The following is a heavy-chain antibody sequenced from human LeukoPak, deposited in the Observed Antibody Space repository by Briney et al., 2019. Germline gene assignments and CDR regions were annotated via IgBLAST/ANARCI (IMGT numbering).Heavy chain of an antibody. V-gene: IGHV4-59*01. CDR2: IYYSGSS. CDR3: ARDDGSHDGSGSYPFDY. J-gene: IGHJ4*02. Sequence: SETLSLTCTVSGGSISSYYWSWIRQPPGKGLEWIGYIYYSGSSNYNPSLKSRVTISVDTSKNQFSLKLTSVTAADTAVYYCARDDGSHDGSGSYPFDYWGQGTLVTVSS. CDR1: GGSISSYY. D-gene: IGHD3-10*01.